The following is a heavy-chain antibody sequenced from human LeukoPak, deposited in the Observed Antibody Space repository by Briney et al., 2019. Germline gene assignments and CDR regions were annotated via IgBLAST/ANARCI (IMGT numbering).Heavy chain of an antibody. Sequence: GSSVKVSCKASGGTFSSYAISWVRQAPGQGLEWMGGIIPIFGTANYAQKFQGRVTITTDESTSTAYMELSSLRSEDTAVYYCARVLSYSSSWYPWFDPWGQGTLVTVSS. D-gene: IGHD6-13*01. CDR2: IIPIFGTA. J-gene: IGHJ5*02. V-gene: IGHV1-69*05. CDR3: ARVLSYSSSWYPWFDP. CDR1: GGTFSSYA.